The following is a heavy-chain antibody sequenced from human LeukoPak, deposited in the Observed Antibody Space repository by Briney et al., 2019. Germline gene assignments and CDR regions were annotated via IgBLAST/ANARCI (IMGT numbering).Heavy chain of an antibody. CDR2: MNPNSGNT. V-gene: IGHV1-8*02. CDR3: ARVRSEAITMIVVVKGAFDI. CDR1: GYTFTSYG. Sequence: GASVKVSCKASGYTFTSYGISWVRQAPGQGLEWMGWMNPNSGNTGYAQKFQGRVTMTRNTSISTAYMELSSLRSEDTAVYYCARVRSEAITMIVVVKGAFDIWGQGTMVTVSS. D-gene: IGHD3-22*01. J-gene: IGHJ3*02.